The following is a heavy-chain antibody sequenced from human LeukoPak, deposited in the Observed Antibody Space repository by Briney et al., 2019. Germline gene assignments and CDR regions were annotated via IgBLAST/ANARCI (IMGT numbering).Heavy chain of an antibody. D-gene: IGHD3-16*02. V-gene: IGHV4-39*07. Sequence: SETLSLTCTVSGGSISSSSYYWAWIRQPPGKGLEWIGSIYYSGSTYYNPSLKSRVTISVDTSKNQFSLKLSSVTAADTAVYYCASNRGMITFGGVIGWGQGTLVTVSS. J-gene: IGHJ4*02. CDR2: IYYSGST. CDR3: ASNRGMITFGGVIG. CDR1: GGSISSSSYY.